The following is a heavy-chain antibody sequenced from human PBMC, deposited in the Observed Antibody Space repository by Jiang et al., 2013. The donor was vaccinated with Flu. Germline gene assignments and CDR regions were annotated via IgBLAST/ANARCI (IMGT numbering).Heavy chain of an antibody. CDR3: VNWQEGLPH. D-gene: IGHD3/OR15-3a*01. Sequence: VQLLESGGGLVQPGGSLRLSCAASGFIFSDHYMDWVRQAPGKGLECVGRTKNKAEKFTTDYAASVKGRFIISRDDSKSLLYLQMNGLKTEDTAMYYCVNWQEGLPHWGRGTLVTVSS. CDR2: TKNKAEKFTT. CDR1: GFIFSDHY. J-gene: IGHJ4*02. V-gene: IGHV3-72*01.